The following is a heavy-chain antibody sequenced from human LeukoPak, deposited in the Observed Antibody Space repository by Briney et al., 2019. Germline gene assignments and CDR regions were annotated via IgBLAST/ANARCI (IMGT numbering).Heavy chain of an antibody. CDR3: ARDGGRYCSSTSCYRWFDP. CDR2: INHSGST. Sequence: SETLSLTCAVYGGSFSGYYWSWIRQPPGKGLEWIGEINHSGSTNYNPSLKSRVTISVDTSKNQFSLKLSSVTAADTAVYYCARDGGRYCSSTSCYRWFDPWGQGTLVTVSS. D-gene: IGHD2-2*01. J-gene: IGHJ5*02. CDR1: GGSFSGYY. V-gene: IGHV4-34*01.